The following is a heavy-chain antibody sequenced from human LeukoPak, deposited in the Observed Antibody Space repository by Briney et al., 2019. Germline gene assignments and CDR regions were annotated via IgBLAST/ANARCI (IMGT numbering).Heavy chain of an antibody. CDR3: AGRSARYFDS. D-gene: IGHD1-26*01. CDR2: VFYSGPT. CDR1: GDSIDGYY. Sequence: SETLSLTCTVSGDSIDGYYWSWIRQPPGEGLQWIGYVFYSGPTNYDASLRSRVAISVDRSKNQFSLKLTSVSAADTAVYYCAGRSARYFDSWGQGNLVTVSS. J-gene: IGHJ4*02. V-gene: IGHV4-59*01.